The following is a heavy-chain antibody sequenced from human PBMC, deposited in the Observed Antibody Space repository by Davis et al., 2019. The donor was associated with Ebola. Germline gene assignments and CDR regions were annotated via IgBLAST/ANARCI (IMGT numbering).Heavy chain of an antibody. CDR3: ARGPSLRGFDY. Sequence: SETLSLTCPVSAGSVSSGSYYWSWIRQPPGKGLEWTWYIYYSGSTNYNPSLKSRVTITVDTSKNQFSLKLSSVTAADTAVYYCARGPSLRGFDYWGQGTLVTVSS. CDR1: AGSVSSGSYY. V-gene: IGHV4-61*01. J-gene: IGHJ4*02. CDR2: IYYSGST.